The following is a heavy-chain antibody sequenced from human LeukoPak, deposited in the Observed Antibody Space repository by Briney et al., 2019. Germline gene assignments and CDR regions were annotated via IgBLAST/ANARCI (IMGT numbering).Heavy chain of an antibody. D-gene: IGHD6-13*01. V-gene: IGHV1-8*03. Sequence: GASVRVSCKASGYTFTSYDINWVRQATGQGLEWMGWMNPNSGNTGYAQKFQGRVTITRNTSISTAYMELSSLRSEDTAVYYCARGNRFKRMYSSSWYGDYWGQGTLVTVSS. CDR2: MNPNSGNT. J-gene: IGHJ4*02. CDR3: ARGNRFKRMYSSSWYGDY. CDR1: GYTFTSYD.